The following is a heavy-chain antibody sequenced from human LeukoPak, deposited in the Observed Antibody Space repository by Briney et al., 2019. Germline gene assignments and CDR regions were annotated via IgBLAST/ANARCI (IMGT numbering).Heavy chain of an antibody. CDR1: GGSIRGYY. CDR3: ARQVAGPYSNDY. Sequence: ETLSLTCTVSGGSIRGYYWSWIRRPPGKGLEWIGYIYYSGSTNYNPSLKSRVTISVDTSKNQFSLKLSAVTAADTAVYYCARQVAGPYSNDYWGQGTLVTVSS. J-gene: IGHJ4*02. CDR2: IYYSGST. D-gene: IGHD6-19*01. V-gene: IGHV4-59*08.